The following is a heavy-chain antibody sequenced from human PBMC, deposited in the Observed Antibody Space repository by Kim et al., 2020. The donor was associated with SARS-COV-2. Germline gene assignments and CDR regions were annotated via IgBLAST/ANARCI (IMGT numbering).Heavy chain of an antibody. V-gene: IGHV4-39*07. Sequence: SENLSLTCTVSGGSISSSSYYWGWIRQPPGKGLEWIGSIYYSGSTYYNPSLKSRVTISVDTSKNQFSLKLSSVTAADTAVYYCARFGRGEDFPHDAFDIWGQGTMVTVSS. D-gene: IGHD3-10*01. CDR2: IYYSGST. CDR3: ARFGRGEDFPHDAFDI. J-gene: IGHJ3*02. CDR1: GGSISSSSYY.